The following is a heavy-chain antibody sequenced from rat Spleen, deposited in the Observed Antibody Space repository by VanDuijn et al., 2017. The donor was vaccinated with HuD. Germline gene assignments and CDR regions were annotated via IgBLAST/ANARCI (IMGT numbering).Heavy chain of an antibody. CDR1: GRTFSDYY. V-gene: IGHV5-27*01. CDR2: ISTGGTTT. J-gene: IGHJ2*01. D-gene: IGHD4-3*01. CDR3: ARLSNSGYALFAN. Sequence: EVQLVESGGGLVQPGRSLKLSCAASGRTFSDYYMAWVRQAPTKGLEWVAYISTGGTTTYYRDSVKGRFTISRDDAQSTLYLQMDSLRSEDTATYYCARLSNSGYALFANWGQGVMVTVSS.